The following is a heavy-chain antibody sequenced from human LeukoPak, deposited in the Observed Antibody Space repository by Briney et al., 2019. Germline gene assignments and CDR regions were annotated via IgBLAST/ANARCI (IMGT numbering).Heavy chain of an antibody. V-gene: IGHV3-66*02. D-gene: IGHD2-15*01. CDR2: IYSGGST. CDR3: ARESRAALDY. Sequence: GGSLRLSCAASGFAVSSNYMSWVRQAPGKGLEWVSVIYSGGSTYYADSVKGRFTISRDNSKNTLYLQMNSLRAEDTAVYYCARESRAALDYWGQGTLVTVSS. CDR1: GFAVSSNY. J-gene: IGHJ4*02.